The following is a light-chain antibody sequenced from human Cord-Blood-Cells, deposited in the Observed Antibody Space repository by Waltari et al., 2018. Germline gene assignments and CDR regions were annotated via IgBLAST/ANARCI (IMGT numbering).Light chain of an antibody. CDR1: SSNIGAGYD. J-gene: IGLJ3*02. Sequence: QSVLTQPPSVSGAPGPRVTISCTGSSSNIGAGYDVHWYQQLPGTAPKPLIYVNSNRPSRVLDRFSGSKSGTSASLAITGLQAEDEADYYCQSYDSSLSVVFGGGTKLTVL. CDR2: VNS. V-gene: IGLV1-40*01. CDR3: QSYDSSLSVV.